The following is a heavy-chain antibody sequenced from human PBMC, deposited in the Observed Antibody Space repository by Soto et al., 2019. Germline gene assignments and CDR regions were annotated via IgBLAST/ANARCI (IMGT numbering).Heavy chain of an antibody. Sequence: QVQLQQWGAGLLKPSETLSLTCAVYGGSFSGYYWSWIRQPPGKGLEWIGEINHSGSTNYNPSLKSRVTISVDTSKNQFSLKLSSVTAADTAVYYCARGYRSSCDYWGQGTLVTVSS. CDR2: INHSGST. CDR1: GGSFSGYY. J-gene: IGHJ4*02. D-gene: IGHD6-13*01. CDR3: ARGYRSSCDY. V-gene: IGHV4-34*01.